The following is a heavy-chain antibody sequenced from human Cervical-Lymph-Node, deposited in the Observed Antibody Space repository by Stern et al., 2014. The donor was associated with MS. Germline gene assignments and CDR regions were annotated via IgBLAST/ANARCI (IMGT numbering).Heavy chain of an antibody. D-gene: IGHD1-26*01. V-gene: IGHV4-59*01. CDR1: GGSISSYY. CDR2: IYYSGST. J-gene: IGHJ6*02. Sequence: QLQLQESGPGLVKPSETLSLTCTVSGGSISSYYWSWIRQPPGKGLEWIGDIYYSGSTNYNPSLKSRVTISVDTSKNQFSLKLSSVTAADTAVYYCARTGYSETLGGLRYYYYYGMDVWGQGTTVTVSS. CDR3: ARTGYSETLGGLRYYYYYGMDV.